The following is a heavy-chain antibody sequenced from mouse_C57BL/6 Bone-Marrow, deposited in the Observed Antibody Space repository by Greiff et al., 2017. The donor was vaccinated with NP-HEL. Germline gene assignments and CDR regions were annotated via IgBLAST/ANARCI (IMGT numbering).Heavy chain of an antibody. V-gene: IGHV1-53*01. CDR1: GYTFTSYW. CDR3: ATTVVARGNYFDY. Sequence: QVHVKQPGTELVKPGASVKLSCKASGYTFTSYWMHWVKQRPGQGLEWIGNINPSNGGTNYNEKFKSKATLTVDKSSSTAYMQLSSLTSEDSAVYYCATTVVARGNYFDYWGQGTTLTVSS. D-gene: IGHD1-1*01. CDR2: INPSNGGT. J-gene: IGHJ2*01.